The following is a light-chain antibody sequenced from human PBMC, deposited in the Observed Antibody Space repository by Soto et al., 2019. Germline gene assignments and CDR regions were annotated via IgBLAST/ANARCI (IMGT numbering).Light chain of an antibody. J-gene: IGKJ1*01. V-gene: IGKV3-15*01. Sequence: EIVMTQSPATLSVSPGERATLSCRASQSVSSNLAWYQQKPGQAPRLLIYGASTRATGIPARFSGSGSGTEFTITISSLQSEDFAVYYCQQNNKWPPWTFGQGTKVESK. CDR1: QSVSSN. CDR2: GAS. CDR3: QQNNKWPPWT.